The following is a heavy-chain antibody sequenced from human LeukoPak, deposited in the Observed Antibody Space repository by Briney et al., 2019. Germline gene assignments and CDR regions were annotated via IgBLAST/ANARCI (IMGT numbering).Heavy chain of an antibody. Sequence: GGSLRLSCAASGFTFSTYGMHWVRQAPGKGLEWVASIRYDGDNKHYADSVKGRFTSSRDNSKNTLYLQMNSLRAEDTAVYYCAKRDGYWYFDLWGRGTLVTVSS. CDR2: IRYDGDNK. CDR1: GFTFSTYG. V-gene: IGHV3-30*02. J-gene: IGHJ2*01. D-gene: IGHD5-24*01. CDR3: AKRDGYWYFDL.